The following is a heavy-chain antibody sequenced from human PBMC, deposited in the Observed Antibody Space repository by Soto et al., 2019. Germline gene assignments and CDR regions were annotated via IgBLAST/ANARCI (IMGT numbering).Heavy chain of an antibody. Sequence: EPLSLTGTASGAPISSNCWRWIRQPPGKGLEWIGYNYNSGSTNYNPSLKSRVTISVDTSKNQFSLKLSSVTAADTAVYYCAGSSAGNFDYWGQGTLVTVSS. CDR1: GAPISSNC. CDR3: AGSSAGNFDY. J-gene: IGHJ4*02. CDR2: NYNSGST. V-gene: IGHV4-59*12. D-gene: IGHD2-15*01.